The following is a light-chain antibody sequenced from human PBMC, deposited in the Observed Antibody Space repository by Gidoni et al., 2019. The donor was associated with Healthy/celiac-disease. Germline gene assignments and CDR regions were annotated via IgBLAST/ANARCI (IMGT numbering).Light chain of an antibody. Sequence: DLVLTQSPYSLAVSLGERATINNKNYLAWYQQKPGQPPKLLIYWASTRESGVPDRFSGSGSGTDFTRTISSLQAEDVAVYYCKQYYSTPTGPYTFGQGTKLEIK. CDR1: NKNY. J-gene: IGKJ2*01. V-gene: IGKV4-1*01. CDR3: KQYYSTPTGPYT. CDR2: WAS.